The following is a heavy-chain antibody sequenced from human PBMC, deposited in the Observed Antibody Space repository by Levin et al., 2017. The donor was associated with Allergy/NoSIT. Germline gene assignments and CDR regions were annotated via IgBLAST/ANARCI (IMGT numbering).Heavy chain of an antibody. D-gene: IGHD3-10*01. Sequence: PGGSLRLSCAASGFTFSSYEMNWVRQAPGKGLEWVSYISSSGSTIYYADSVKGRFTISRDNAKNSLYLQMNSLRAEDTAVYYCARDISEGWGDPDYFDYWGQGTLVTVSS. J-gene: IGHJ4*02. CDR3: ARDISEGWGDPDYFDY. V-gene: IGHV3-48*03. CDR2: ISSSGSTI. CDR1: GFTFSSYE.